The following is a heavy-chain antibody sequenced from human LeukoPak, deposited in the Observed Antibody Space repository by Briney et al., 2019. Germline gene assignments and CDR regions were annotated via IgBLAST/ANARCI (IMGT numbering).Heavy chain of an antibody. Sequence: GGSLRLSCAASGFTFSSYAMSWVRQAPGKGLEWVSAISGSGGSTYYADSVKGRFTISRDNSKNTLYLQMNSLRAEDTAVYYCAEDLPAIIAARPYYYYGMDVWGQGTTVTVSS. D-gene: IGHD6-6*01. CDR3: AEDLPAIIAARPYYYYGMDV. V-gene: IGHV3-23*01. J-gene: IGHJ6*02. CDR1: GFTFSSYA. CDR2: ISGSGGST.